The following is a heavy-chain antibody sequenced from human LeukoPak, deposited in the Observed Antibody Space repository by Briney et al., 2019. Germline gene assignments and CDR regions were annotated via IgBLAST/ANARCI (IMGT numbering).Heavy chain of an antibody. CDR1: GYSFSGSG. J-gene: IGHJ5*02. V-gene: IGHV1-18*01. Sequence: SVKVSCKASGYSFSGSGISWVRQAHGQGLEWMGGISAYNSDTKYAQEFHGRVTMTTDTPTSTAYMELRSLRSDDTAVYYCATHCSGVSCYGSDGPWGQGTLVTVSS. CDR3: ATHCSGVSCYGSDGP. CDR2: ISAYNSDT. D-gene: IGHD2-15*01.